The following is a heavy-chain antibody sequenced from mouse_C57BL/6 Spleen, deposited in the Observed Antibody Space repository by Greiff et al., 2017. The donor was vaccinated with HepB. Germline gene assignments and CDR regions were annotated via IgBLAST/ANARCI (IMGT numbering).Heavy chain of an antibody. CDR1: GYTFTDYE. CDR2: IDPETGGT. J-gene: IGHJ2*01. V-gene: IGHV1-15*01. Sequence: VQLVESGAELVRPGASVTLSCKASGYTFTDYEMHWVKQTPVHGLEWIGAIDPETGGTAYNQKFKGKAILTADKSSSTAYMELRSLTSEDSAVYYCTRERIYYDYGDYWGQGTTLTVSS. CDR3: TRERIYYDYGDY. D-gene: IGHD2-4*01.